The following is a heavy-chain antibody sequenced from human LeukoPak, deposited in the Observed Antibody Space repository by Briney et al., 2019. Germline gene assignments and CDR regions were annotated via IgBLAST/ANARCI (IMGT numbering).Heavy chain of an antibody. V-gene: IGHV1-2*02. CDR3: ARVKKLMPELEF. J-gene: IGHJ4*02. D-gene: IGHD2-2*01. Sequence: ASVKVSCKSSGYTFTDYFIHWVRQAPGQGLEWMGWINNNSGARKYAQKFQGRVSMTRDTSINTAYMDLTNLRSDDTAIFYCARVKKLMPELEFWGQGTLVTVSS. CDR1: GYTFTDYF. CDR2: INNNSGAR.